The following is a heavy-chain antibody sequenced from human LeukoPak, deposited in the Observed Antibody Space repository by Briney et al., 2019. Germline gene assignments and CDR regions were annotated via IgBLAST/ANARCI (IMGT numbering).Heavy chain of an antibody. J-gene: IGHJ5*02. Sequence: ASVRVSRKASGYTFTSYDINWVRQATGQGLEWMGWLSPNSGNTGYAQKFQGRVTITRNTSINTAYMELSSLRSDDTAVYYCARMAVSGRDNWFDPWGPGSLVTVSS. D-gene: IGHD6-19*01. CDR1: GYTFTSYD. V-gene: IGHV1-8*03. CDR3: ARMAVSGRDNWFDP. CDR2: LSPNSGNT.